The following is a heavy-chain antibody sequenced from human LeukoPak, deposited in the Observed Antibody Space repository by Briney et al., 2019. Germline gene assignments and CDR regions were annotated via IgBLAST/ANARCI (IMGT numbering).Heavy chain of an antibody. J-gene: IGHJ4*02. CDR2: IKSFADGGTT. CDR1: GITFTNAW. V-gene: IGHV3-15*01. CDR3: QASVHSPFFDS. Sequence: GGSLRLSCAASGITFTNAWMSWVRRAPGKGLEWIGLIKSFADGGTTDFAAPVKGRFTISRDDSKKTLYLQMDSLKTEDTAVYYCQASVHSPFFDSWGQGALATVSS.